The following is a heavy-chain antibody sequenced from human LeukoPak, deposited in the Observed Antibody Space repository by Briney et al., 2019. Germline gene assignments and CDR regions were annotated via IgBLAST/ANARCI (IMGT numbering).Heavy chain of an antibody. CDR2: INHSGST. D-gene: IGHD1-7*01. CDR1: GGSLSGYY. J-gene: IGHJ4*02. CDR3: ARGNNWNWDY. Sequence: SETLSLTCAVYGGSLSGYYWSWIRRPPGKGLEWIGEINHSGSTNSNPSLKSRVTISVDTSKNQLSLNLGSVTAADTAVYYCARGNNWNWDYWGQGTLVTVSS. V-gene: IGHV4-34*01.